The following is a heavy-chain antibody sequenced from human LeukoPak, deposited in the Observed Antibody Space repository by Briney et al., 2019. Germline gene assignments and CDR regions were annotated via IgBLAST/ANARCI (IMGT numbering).Heavy chain of an antibody. D-gene: IGHD4-11*01. V-gene: IGHV4-30-4*08. J-gene: IGHJ4*02. CDR1: GGSISSGDHY. Sequence: SETLSLTCTVSGGSISSGDHYWSWIRQPPGKGLEWIGYIYYSGSTYYNPSLKSRISTSLDTSKNQFSLKLSSVTAADTAVYYCARETYSNSVDYWGQGTLVTVSS. CDR2: IYYSGST. CDR3: ARETYSNSVDY.